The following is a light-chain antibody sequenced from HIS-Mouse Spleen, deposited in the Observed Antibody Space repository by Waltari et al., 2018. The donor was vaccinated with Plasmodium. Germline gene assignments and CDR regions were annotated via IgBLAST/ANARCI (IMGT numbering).Light chain of an antibody. CDR2: KDS. Sequence: SYELTQPSSVSVSPGPTARITCSGAVLANTYARWFQQKPGQAPVLVIYKDSERPSGIPERFSGSSSGTTVTLTISGAQVEDEADYYCYSAADNNLVFGGGTKLTVL. CDR1: VLANTY. J-gene: IGLJ3*02. CDR3: YSAADNNLV. V-gene: IGLV3-27*01.